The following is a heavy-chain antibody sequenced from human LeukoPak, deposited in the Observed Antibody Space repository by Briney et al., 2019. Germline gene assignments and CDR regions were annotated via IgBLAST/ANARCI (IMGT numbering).Heavy chain of an antibody. V-gene: IGHV7-4-1*02. CDR3: VKEILRFDL. CDR1: GYSFTSQG. J-gene: IGHJ3*01. Sequence: ASVKLSCKASGYSFTSQGMNWVRQAPGQGLEWMGWINTDSGNPTYAQGFTGRFVFSLDSAVSTAYLQISNLMPEDTGKYYCVKEILRFDLWGQGTMVTVSS. CDR2: INTDSGNP.